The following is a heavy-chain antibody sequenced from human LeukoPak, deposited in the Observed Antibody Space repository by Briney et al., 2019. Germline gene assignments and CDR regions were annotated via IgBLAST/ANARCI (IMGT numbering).Heavy chain of an antibody. V-gene: IGHV4-39*07. CDR3: ARVPFQDYDSSGYYYETHYFDY. D-gene: IGHD3-22*01. CDR1: GCSISSSSYY. CDR2: IYYSGST. Sequence: SETLSLTCTVSGCSISSSSYYWGWIRQPPGKGLEWIGSIYYSGSTYYNPSIKSRVTISVDTSKNQFSLKLSSVTAADTAVYYCARVPFQDYDSSGYYYETHYFDYWGQGTLVTVSS. J-gene: IGHJ4*02.